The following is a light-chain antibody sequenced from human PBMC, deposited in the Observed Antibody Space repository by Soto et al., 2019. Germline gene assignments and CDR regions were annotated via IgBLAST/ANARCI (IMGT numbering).Light chain of an antibody. J-gene: IGKJ1*01. Sequence: DIQMTQSPSSVSASVGDRVTITCRASQGISTYLGWYQQKLGKAPKSLIYSASSLQSGVPSKFSGVGSGTEFTLTITDMQPDDFATYYCQQYYRYPWTFGQGTKVDIK. CDR3: QQYYRYPWT. CDR1: QGISTY. CDR2: SAS. V-gene: IGKV1-16*02.